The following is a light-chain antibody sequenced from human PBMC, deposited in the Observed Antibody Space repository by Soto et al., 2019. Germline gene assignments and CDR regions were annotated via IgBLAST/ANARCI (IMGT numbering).Light chain of an antibody. J-gene: IGKJ1*01. CDR1: QSVRSNY. CDR3: QQYYSYPRT. CDR2: GAS. V-gene: IGKV3-20*01. Sequence: EIVLTQSPGTLSLSPGERATLSCRASQSVRSNYLAWYQQKPGQAPRLPIYGASSRATGIPDRFSGSGSGTDFPLTISRLEPEDFATYYCQQYYSYPRTFGQGTTVDIK.